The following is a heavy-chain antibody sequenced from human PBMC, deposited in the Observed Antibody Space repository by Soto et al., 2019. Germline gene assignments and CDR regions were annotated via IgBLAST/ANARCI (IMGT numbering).Heavy chain of an antibody. CDR1: GFTFSSYS. D-gene: IGHD3-22*01. Sequence: EVQLVESGGGLVKPGGSLRLSCAASGFTFSSYSMNWVRQAPGKGLEWVSSISSSSSYIYYADSVKGRFTISRDNAKNSLYLQMNSLRAEDTAVYYCARGRSSYYYDSSGYYYFDYWGQGTLVTVSS. CDR3: ARGRSSYYYDSSGYYYFDY. V-gene: IGHV3-21*01. J-gene: IGHJ4*02. CDR2: ISSSSSYI.